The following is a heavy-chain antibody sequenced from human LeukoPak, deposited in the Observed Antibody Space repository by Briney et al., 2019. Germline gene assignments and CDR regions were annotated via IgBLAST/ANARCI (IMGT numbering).Heavy chain of an antibody. J-gene: IGHJ6*02. CDR3: TSDRVYFGLDV. D-gene: IGHD6-13*01. CDR2: IKRDGSDI. Sequence: PGGSLRLSCAACGFAFSSYWMHWVRHAPGKGVVWVSRIKRDGSDITYADSVKGRFTISRDNAKNTLYLQMNSLRAEDTAVYYCTSDRVYFGLDVWGQGTTVTVSS. V-gene: IGHV3-74*01. CDR1: GFAFSSYW.